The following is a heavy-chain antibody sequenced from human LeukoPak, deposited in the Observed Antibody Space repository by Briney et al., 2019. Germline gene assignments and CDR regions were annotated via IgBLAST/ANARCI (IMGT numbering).Heavy chain of an antibody. V-gene: IGHV3-21*01. J-gene: IGHJ4*02. CDR1: GFTFSSYS. Sequence: ASLRLSCAASGFTFSSYSMNWVRQAPGQGLEWVSSISSSSSYIYYADSVKGRFTISRDNAKNSLYLQMNSLRAEDTAVYYCARAGLDYDILTGSNDYWGQGTLVTVSS. CDR3: ARAGLDYDILTGSNDY. D-gene: IGHD3-9*01. CDR2: ISSSSSYI.